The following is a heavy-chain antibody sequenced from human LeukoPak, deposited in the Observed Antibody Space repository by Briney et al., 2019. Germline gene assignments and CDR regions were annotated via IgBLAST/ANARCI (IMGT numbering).Heavy chain of an antibody. V-gene: IGHV1-69*05. CDR1: GGTFSSYA. Sequence: SVTVSCKASGGTFSSYAISWVRQAPGQGLEWMGRIIPIFCTANYAQKFQGRVTIITDESTSTAYMELSSLISEDTAVYYCARDLSVARGSVWVLWGQGTLVTVSS. J-gene: IGHJ4*02. D-gene: IGHD3-10*01. CDR3: ARDLSVARGSVWVL. CDR2: IIPIFCTA.